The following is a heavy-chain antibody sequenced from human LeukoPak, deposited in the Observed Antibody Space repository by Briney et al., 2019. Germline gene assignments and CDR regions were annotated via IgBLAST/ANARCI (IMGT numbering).Heavy chain of an antibody. CDR2: IIPILGIA. V-gene: IGHV1-69*04. J-gene: IGHJ3*02. CDR1: GGTFSSYA. CDR3: ARGGSGQWLVNDAFDI. D-gene: IGHD6-19*01. Sequence: SVKVSCKASGGTFSSYAISWVRQAPGQGLEWMGRIIPILGIANYAQKFQGRVTITADKSTSTAYMELSSLRSEGTAVYYCARGGSGQWLVNDAFDIWGQGTMVTVSS.